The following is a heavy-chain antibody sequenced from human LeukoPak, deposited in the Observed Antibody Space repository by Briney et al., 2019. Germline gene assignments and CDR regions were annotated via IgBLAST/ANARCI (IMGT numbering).Heavy chain of an antibody. CDR1: GGSITTSSYY. CDR2: IYYTGGT. D-gene: IGHD4-11*01. Sequence: SETLSLTCSVSGGSITTSSYYWGWIRQSPEKGLEWIGSIYYTGGTFYSPSLKSRVTISVDTSKNQFSLKLSSVTAADTAVYYCARHGGTRVTLVEVYYFDYWGQGTLVTVSS. J-gene: IGHJ4*02. CDR3: ARHGGTRVTLVEVYYFDY. V-gene: IGHV4-39*01.